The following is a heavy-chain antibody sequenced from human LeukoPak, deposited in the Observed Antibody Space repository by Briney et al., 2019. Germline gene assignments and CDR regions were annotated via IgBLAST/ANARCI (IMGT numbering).Heavy chain of an antibody. CDR1: GYSFTSYW. V-gene: IGHV5-51*01. D-gene: IGHD2-21*02. CDR3: ARFRDHYMDV. CDR2: IYPGDSDT. Sequence: GESLKISCKGSGYSFTSYWIGWVRQMPGKGLEWMGIIYPGDSDTRYSPSFQGQVTISADKSLNTAYLQRSSLKASDTAMYYCARFRDHYMDVWGKGSTVTVSS. J-gene: IGHJ6*03.